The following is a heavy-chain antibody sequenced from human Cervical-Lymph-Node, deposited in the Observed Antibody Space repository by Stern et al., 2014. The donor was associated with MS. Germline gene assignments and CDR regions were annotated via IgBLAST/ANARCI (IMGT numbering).Heavy chain of an antibody. J-gene: IGHJ4*02. Sequence: VQLVQSGAEVKKPGESLKISCKVSGYTFTSYWIGWVRQIPGKGLEWMAIIYPGDSDARYRQSFQGQVTISADKSTTTAYLQWSSLKASDTAIYYCARPIYYGDNYFYFDYWGQGTLVTVSS. V-gene: IGHV5-51*01. D-gene: IGHD4-23*01. CDR1: GYTFTSYW. CDR3: ARPIYYGDNYFYFDY. CDR2: IYPGDSDA.